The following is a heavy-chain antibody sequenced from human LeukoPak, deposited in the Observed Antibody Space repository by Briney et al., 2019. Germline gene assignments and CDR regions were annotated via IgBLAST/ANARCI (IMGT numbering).Heavy chain of an antibody. CDR3: ARHHSEGSSRVGAFDI. V-gene: IGHV4-39*01. CDR1: GGSITRSSYY. D-gene: IGHD6-13*01. J-gene: IGHJ3*02. CDR2: IYYSGST. Sequence: PSETLSLTCNVSGGSITRSSYYWGWIRQPPGKGLEWIGSIYYSGSTYYKPSLKSRVTISVDTSKIQFSLNLTSVTAADTAVYYCARHHSEGSSRVGAFDIWGQGTMVTVSS.